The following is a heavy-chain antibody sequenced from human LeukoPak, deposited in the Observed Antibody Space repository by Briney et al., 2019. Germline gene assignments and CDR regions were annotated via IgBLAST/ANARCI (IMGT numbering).Heavy chain of an antibody. V-gene: IGHV1-2*06. D-gene: IGHD3-22*01. Sequence: ASVKVSCKASGYTFTDNYIHWVRQAPGQGLEWMGRVNPDSGGINYAQKFQGRVTMTRDTSINTAYVELRRLRSDDTATYYCARAQNYHDRSGYSDDTFDVWGHGTMITVSS. CDR1: GYTFTDNY. CDR2: VNPDSGGI. CDR3: ARAQNYHDRSGYSDDTFDV. J-gene: IGHJ3*01.